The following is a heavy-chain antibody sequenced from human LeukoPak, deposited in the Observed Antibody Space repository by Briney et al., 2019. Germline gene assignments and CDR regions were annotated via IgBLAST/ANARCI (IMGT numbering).Heavy chain of an antibody. J-gene: IGHJ4*02. D-gene: IGHD5-24*01. Sequence: PSETLSLTCAVYGGSFSGYYWSWIRQPPGKGLEWIGEINHSGSTNYNPSLKSRVTISVDTSKNQFSLKLSSVTAADTAVYYCARDRGDGYNAIDYWGQGTLVTVSS. CDR2: INHSGST. CDR3: ARDRGDGYNAIDY. CDR1: GGSFSGYY. V-gene: IGHV4-34*01.